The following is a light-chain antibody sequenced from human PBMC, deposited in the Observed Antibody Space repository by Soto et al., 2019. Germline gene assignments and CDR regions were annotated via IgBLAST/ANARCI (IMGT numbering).Light chain of an antibody. Sequence: EIVMTHSPGTLSVSPGERATLSCRASQSVSSNLAWYQQKPGQAPRLLMYGVSTRATGIPARFSGSGSVTEFTLTINSLQSEDFAIYYCQQYNKWPLTFGGGTRVGIK. CDR1: QSVSSN. CDR3: QQYNKWPLT. CDR2: GVS. J-gene: IGKJ4*01. V-gene: IGKV3-15*01.